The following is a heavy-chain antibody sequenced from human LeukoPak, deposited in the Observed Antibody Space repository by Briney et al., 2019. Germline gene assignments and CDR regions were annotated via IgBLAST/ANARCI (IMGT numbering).Heavy chain of an antibody. Sequence: GGSLRLSCAASGFTFSSYWMSWVRQAPGKGLEWVANIKQDGSEKYYVDSVKGRFTISRDNAKNSLYLQMNSLRAEDTAVYYCARDRFGPYEYNYGSGIDYWGQGTLVTVSS. V-gene: IGHV3-7*01. J-gene: IGHJ4*02. D-gene: IGHD3-10*01. CDR3: ARDRFGPYEYNYGSGIDY. CDR1: GFTFSSYW. CDR2: IKQDGSEK.